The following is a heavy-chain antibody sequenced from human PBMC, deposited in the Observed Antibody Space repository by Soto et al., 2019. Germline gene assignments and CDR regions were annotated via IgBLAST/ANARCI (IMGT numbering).Heavy chain of an antibody. CDR3: AREVVPAAYTTSFYYYYGMDV. CDR1: GFTFSSYA. D-gene: IGHD2-2*01. CDR2: ISYDGSNK. Sequence: GGSLRLSCAASGFTFSSYAMHWVRQAPGKGLEWVAVISYDGSNKYYADSVKGRFTISRDNSKNTLYLQMNSLRAEDTAVYYCAREVVPAAYTTSFYYYYGMDVWGQGTTVTVSS. V-gene: IGHV3-30-3*01. J-gene: IGHJ6*02.